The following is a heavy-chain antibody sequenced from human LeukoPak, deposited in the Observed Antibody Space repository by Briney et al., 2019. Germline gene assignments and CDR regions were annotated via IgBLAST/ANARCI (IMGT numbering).Heavy chain of an antibody. CDR2: INLDGSEI. Sequence: GGSLRLSCVASGFTFGKYWMSWVRQAPGKGLEWVANINLDGSEINYVDSVKGRFTISRDNTKNSLYLQMNSLRAEDTAVFYCARDQYDTWSRRGNFDSWGQGTLVIVSS. J-gene: IGHJ4*02. V-gene: IGHV3-7*03. CDR1: GFTFGKYW. D-gene: IGHD3-3*01. CDR3: ARDQYDTWSRRGNFDS.